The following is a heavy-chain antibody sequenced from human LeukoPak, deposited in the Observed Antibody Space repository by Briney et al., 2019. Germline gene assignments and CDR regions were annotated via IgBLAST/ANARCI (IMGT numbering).Heavy chain of an antibody. CDR3: ARAMVRGVMQTGCWFDP. Sequence: KPGGSLRLSCAASGSTFSSYSMNWVRQAPGKGLEWVSSISSSSSYIYYADSVKGRFTISRDNAKNSLYLQMNSLRAEDTAVSYCARAMVRGVMQTGCWFDPWGQGTLVTVSS. D-gene: IGHD3-10*01. CDR2: ISSSSSYI. J-gene: IGHJ5*02. CDR1: GSTFSSYS. V-gene: IGHV3-21*01.